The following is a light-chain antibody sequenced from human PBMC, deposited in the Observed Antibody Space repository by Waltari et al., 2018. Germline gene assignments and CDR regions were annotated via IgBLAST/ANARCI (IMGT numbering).Light chain of an antibody. J-gene: IGLJ2*01. Sequence: QSVLTQPPSVSGAPGQRVTISCTGSGSNIGAGYDTHWYHQLPGKAPRLLIDGVNAGPLGVPDRFFGTQSGTSASLAITGLQPEDEGDYYCQSFDTSLSVVFGVGTKLTVL. V-gene: IGLV1-40*01. CDR2: GVN. CDR3: QSFDTSLSVV. CDR1: GSNIGAGYD.